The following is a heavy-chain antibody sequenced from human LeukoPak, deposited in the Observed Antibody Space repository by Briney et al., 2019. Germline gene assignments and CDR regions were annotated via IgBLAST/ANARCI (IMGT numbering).Heavy chain of an antibody. Sequence: GGSLRLSCAASGFIISSYAMHWVRQAPGKGLEWVAVISYDGSSEYYADSVKGRFTISRDNSKNTLYLQMSSLRAEDTAVYYCARGTGAPLGDIWGQGTMVTVSS. CDR2: ISYDGSSE. CDR1: GFIISSYA. V-gene: IGHV3-30-3*01. D-gene: IGHD2-8*02. J-gene: IGHJ3*02. CDR3: ARGTGAPLGDI.